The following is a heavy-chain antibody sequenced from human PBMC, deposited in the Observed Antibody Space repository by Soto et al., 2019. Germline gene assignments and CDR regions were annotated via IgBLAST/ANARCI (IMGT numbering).Heavy chain of an antibody. Sequence: QVQLQESGPGLVKPSQTLSLTCTVSGGSISSGGYYWNWIRQHPGKALEWIGYMYYSGSTYYNPSLESRVTISVDTSKNQFSLKLSSVTAADTAVYYCARDRRSGYPFDFWGQGTLVTVS. D-gene: IGHD3-3*01. CDR3: ARDRRSGYPFDF. V-gene: IGHV4-31*03. J-gene: IGHJ4*02. CDR1: GGSISSGGYY. CDR2: MYYSGST.